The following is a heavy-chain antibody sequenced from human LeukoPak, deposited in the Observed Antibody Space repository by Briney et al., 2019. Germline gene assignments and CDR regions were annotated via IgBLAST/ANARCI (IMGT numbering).Heavy chain of an antibody. CDR3: ARARSQAARYYYYYYYMDV. J-gene: IGHJ6*03. D-gene: IGHD6-6*01. Sequence: PSETLSFTCAVYGGSFSGYYWSWIRQPPGKGLEWIGEINHSGSTNYNPSLKSRVTISADTSKNQFSLKLSSVTAADTAVYYFARARSQAARYYYYYYYMDVWGKGTTVTVSS. V-gene: IGHV4-34*01. CDR1: GGSFSGYY. CDR2: INHSGST.